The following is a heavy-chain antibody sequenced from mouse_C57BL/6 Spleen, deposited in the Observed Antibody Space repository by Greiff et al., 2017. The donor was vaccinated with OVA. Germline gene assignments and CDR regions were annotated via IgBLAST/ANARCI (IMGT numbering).Heavy chain of an antibody. Sequence: EVKLMESGEGLVKPGGSLKLSCAASGFPFSSYAMSWVRQTPETRLEWVAYLSSGGDYIYYADTVKGRFTISRDNARNTLDLQMSSLKSEDTAMYYCTREGEFAYWGQGTLVTVSA. J-gene: IGHJ3*01. CDR1: GFPFSSYA. CDR2: LSSGGDYI. CDR3: TREGEFAY. V-gene: IGHV5-9-1*02.